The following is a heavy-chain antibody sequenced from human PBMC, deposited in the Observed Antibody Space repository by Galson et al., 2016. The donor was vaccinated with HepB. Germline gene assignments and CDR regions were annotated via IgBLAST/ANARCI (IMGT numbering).Heavy chain of an antibody. CDR1: GFTFSGYD. D-gene: IGHD3-10*01. CDR3: VRGDYSYSGMDV. J-gene: IGHJ6*02. V-gene: IGHV3-13*04. Sequence: SLRLSCAASGFTFSGYDMHWVRQATGKGLEWVSTIHTAGDTYYPRSVKGRFTISRENAKNSLYLQMNNLRAGDTAVYYCVRGDYSYSGMDVWGQGTTVTVSS. CDR2: IHTAGDT.